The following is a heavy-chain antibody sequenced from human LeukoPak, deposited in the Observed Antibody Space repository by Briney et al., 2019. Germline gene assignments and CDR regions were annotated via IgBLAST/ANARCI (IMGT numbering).Heavy chain of an antibody. Sequence: GGSLRLSCAASGFTVSSNYMSWVRQAPGKGLEWVSVIYSGGSTYYADSVKGRFTISRDNSKNTLYLQMNSLRAEDTAVYYCGYYGSGSDEPMNAFDIWGQGTMVTVSS. CDR2: IYSGGST. D-gene: IGHD3-10*01. CDR3: GYYGSGSDEPMNAFDI. CDR1: GFTVSSNY. J-gene: IGHJ3*02. V-gene: IGHV3-53*01.